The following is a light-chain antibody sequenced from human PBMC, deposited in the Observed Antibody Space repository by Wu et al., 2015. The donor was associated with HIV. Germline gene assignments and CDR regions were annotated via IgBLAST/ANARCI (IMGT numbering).Light chain of an antibody. V-gene: IGKV1-27*01. CDR2: AAS. CDR3: QQSYSDRS. CDR1: QGISNF. Sequence: DIQMTQSPSSLSASVGDRVTITCRASQGISNFLAWYQQKPGKPPKVLIYAASTLQSGVPSRFSGSGSGTDFTLTISSLQPEDVATYYCQQSYSDRSFGQGTKLEIK. J-gene: IGKJ2*04.